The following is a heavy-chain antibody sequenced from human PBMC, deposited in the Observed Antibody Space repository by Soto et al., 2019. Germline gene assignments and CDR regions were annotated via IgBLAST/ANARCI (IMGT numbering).Heavy chain of an antibody. D-gene: IGHD1-26*01. CDR3: ARSWIYSWKKSAFDI. Sequence: NPSETLSLTCTVSAGSISSSSYYWGWIRQHPGKGLEWIGSIYYSGSTYYNPSLKSRVTISVDTSKNQFSLKLSSVTAADTAVYYCARSWIYSWKKSAFDIWGQGTMVTVSS. J-gene: IGHJ3*02. V-gene: IGHV4-39*01. CDR1: AGSISSSSYY. CDR2: IYYSGST.